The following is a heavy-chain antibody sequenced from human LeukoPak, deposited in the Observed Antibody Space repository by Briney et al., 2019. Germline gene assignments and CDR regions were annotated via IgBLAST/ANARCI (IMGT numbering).Heavy chain of an antibody. CDR1: VGSITTTNL. CDR2: ISLGGLT. Sequence: SETLSLTCGVSVGSITTTNLWSWVRQPPGQGLEWIGEISLGGLTNYNPSLKSRVTVSLDKSKNLLFLKMTSVTAADTAVYYCSRENGAFSPFGYWGQGTLVTVSS. V-gene: IGHV4-4*02. D-gene: IGHD2-8*01. J-gene: IGHJ4*02. CDR3: SRENGAFSPFGY.